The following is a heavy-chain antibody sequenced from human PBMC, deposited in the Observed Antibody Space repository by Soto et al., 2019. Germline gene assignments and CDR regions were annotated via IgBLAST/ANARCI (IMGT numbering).Heavy chain of an antibody. CDR3: AKEGGSIGGWFGRKFDS. J-gene: IGHJ4*02. V-gene: IGHV3-23*01. D-gene: IGHD3-16*01. CDR2: ISGGGGTT. CDR1: GLTFSTYA. Sequence: PGESLKISCAASGLTFSTYAMSWVRQAPGKGLEWVSGISGGGGTTHYAESVKGRFIISRDNSKSTVYLQMNSLRADDTAVYYCAKEGGSIGGWFGRKFDSWGQGTQVTVSS.